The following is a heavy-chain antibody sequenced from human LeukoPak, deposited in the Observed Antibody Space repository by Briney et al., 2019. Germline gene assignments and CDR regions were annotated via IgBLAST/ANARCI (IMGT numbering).Heavy chain of an antibody. D-gene: IGHD1-26*01. Sequence: SVKVSCKASGGTFSSYAISWVRQAPGQGLEWMGGIIPIFGTANYAQKFQGRVTITTDESTSTAYMELSSLRSDDTAVYYCARDSAVGACFDYWGQGTLVTVSS. V-gene: IGHV1-69*05. J-gene: IGHJ4*02. CDR1: GGTFSSYA. CDR2: IIPIFGTA. CDR3: ARDSAVGACFDY.